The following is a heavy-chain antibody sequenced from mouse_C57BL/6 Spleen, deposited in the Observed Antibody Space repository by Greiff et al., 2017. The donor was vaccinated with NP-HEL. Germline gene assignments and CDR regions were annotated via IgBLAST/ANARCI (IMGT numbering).Heavy chain of an antibody. J-gene: IGHJ2*01. D-gene: IGHD1-1*01. V-gene: IGHV1-64*01. CDR3: AREVIYYYGSRSFDY. CDR1: GYTFTSYW. CDR2: IHPNSGST. Sequence: QVQLQQSGAELVKPGASVKLSCKASGYTFTSYWMHWVKQRPGQGLEWIGMIHPNSGSTNYNEKFKSKATLTVDKSSSTAYMQLSSLTSEDSAVYYCAREVIYYYGSRSFDYWGQGTTLTVSS.